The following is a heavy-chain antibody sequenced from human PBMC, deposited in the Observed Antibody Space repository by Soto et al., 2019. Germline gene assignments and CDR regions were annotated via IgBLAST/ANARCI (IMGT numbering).Heavy chain of an antibody. J-gene: IGHJ4*02. V-gene: IGHV3-23*01. CDR1: GFTFTSYA. CDR3: AKGTYNYYYDY. Sequence: EVQLLESGGGLVQPGGSLSLSCAASGFTFTSYAMYWVRQAPGKGLEWVSAISNSGGDTYYADSVKGRFTISRDNSKNTLYLQINSLRAEDTAVYYCAKGTYNYYYDYWGQGTLVTVSS. D-gene: IGHD1-1*01. CDR2: ISNSGGDT.